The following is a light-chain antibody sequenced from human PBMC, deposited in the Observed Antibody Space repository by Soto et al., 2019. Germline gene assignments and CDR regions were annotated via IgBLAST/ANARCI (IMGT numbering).Light chain of an antibody. J-gene: IGKJ4*01. V-gene: IGKV3-11*01. CDR2: HAS. Sequence: EIVLTQSPATLSLSPGERATLSCRASQSVSSYLAWYQQNPGQPPRLLIYHASNRVTGIPVRFSGSGSGTDFTLTISSLEPEDFAVYYCQQRSNWPLTFGGGTKVEIK. CDR1: QSVSSY. CDR3: QQRSNWPLT.